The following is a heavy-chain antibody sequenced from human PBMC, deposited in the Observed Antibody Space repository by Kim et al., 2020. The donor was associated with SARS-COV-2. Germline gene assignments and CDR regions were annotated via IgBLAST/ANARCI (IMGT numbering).Heavy chain of an antibody. CDR1: GFRFSTYW. D-gene: IGHD1-26*01. Sequence: GGSLRLSCAASGFRFSTYWMTWVRQVPGKGLEWVANIKQDGSARHYVDSVKGRFTISRDNAKNSLPLQMNSLRDEDTAVYYCVAYSDAWFECYWGQGTLV. J-gene: IGHJ4*02. CDR2: IKQDGSAR. V-gene: IGHV3-7*01. CDR3: VAYSDAWFECY.